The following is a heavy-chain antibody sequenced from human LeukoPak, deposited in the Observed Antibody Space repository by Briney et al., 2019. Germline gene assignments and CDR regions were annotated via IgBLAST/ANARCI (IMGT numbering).Heavy chain of an antibody. V-gene: IGHV4-61*02. CDR1: GGSISSGSYY. CDR2: IYTSGST. J-gene: IGHJ4*02. CDR3: AREGHYYDSSGQDY. Sequence: SETLSLTCTVSGGSISSGSYYWSWIRQPAGKGLEWIGRIYTSGSTNYNPSLKSRVTISADTSKNQFSLKLSSVTAADTAVYYCAREGHYYDSSGQDYWGQGTLVTVSS. D-gene: IGHD3-22*01.